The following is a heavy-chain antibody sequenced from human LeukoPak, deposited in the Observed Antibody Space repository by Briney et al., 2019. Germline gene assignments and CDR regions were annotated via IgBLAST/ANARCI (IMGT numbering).Heavy chain of an antibody. CDR3: AKDRDIAAAGYLFDY. CDR1: GFTFRSFG. J-gene: IGHJ4*02. V-gene: IGHV3-30*18. Sequence: PGGSLRLSCAASGFTFRSFGMHWVRQAPGKGLEWVAVISYDGNNKYYAGSVKGRFTISRDNSKNTLYLQMNSLRAEDTAVYYCAKDRDIAAAGYLFDYWGQGTLVTVSS. CDR2: ISYDGNNK. D-gene: IGHD6-13*01.